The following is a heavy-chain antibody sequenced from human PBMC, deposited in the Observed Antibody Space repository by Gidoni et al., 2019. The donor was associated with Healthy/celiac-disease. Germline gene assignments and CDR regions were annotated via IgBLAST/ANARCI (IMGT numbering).Heavy chain of an antibody. D-gene: IGHD6-19*01. Sequence: QVQLQESGPGLVKPSETLSLTCTVSGGSISRYYLRWIRQPPGKGLEWIGYIYYSGSTNYNPSLKSRVTISVDTSKNQFSLKLSSVTAADTAVYYCARVWPPIAVAGTEEDWWFDPWGQGTLVTVSS. CDR3: ARVWPPIAVAGTEEDWWFDP. V-gene: IGHV4-59*01. CDR1: GGSISRYY. J-gene: IGHJ5*02. CDR2: IYYSGST.